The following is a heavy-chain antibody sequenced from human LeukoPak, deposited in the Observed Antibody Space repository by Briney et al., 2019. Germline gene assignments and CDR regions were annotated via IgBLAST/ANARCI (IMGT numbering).Heavy chain of an antibody. Sequence: PSETLSLTCTVSGGSINNGDYYWIWIRQSPGQGLEWIGYIYYSGSTYYNPSLESRVTISIDTSKNQFSLKLSSVTAADTAVYYCARDLYYDSGFDSWGQGTLVTVSS. CDR3: ARDLYYDSGFDS. CDR1: GGSINNGDYY. D-gene: IGHD3-16*01. CDR2: IYYSGST. J-gene: IGHJ4*02. V-gene: IGHV4-30-4*01.